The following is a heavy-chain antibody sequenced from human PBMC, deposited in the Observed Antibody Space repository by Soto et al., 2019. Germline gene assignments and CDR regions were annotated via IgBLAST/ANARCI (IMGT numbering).Heavy chain of an antibody. CDR1: GFTFSNAW. J-gene: IGHJ6*02. Sequence: GGSLRLSCAASGFTFSNAWMNWVRQAPGKGLEWVGRIKSKTDGGTTDYAAPVKGRFTISRDDSKNTLYLQMNSLKTEDTAVYYCTTEGPRDFWSAQYYYYYGMDVWGQGTTVTVSS. V-gene: IGHV3-15*07. CDR3: TTEGPRDFWSAQYYYYYGMDV. CDR2: IKSKTDGGTT. D-gene: IGHD3-3*01.